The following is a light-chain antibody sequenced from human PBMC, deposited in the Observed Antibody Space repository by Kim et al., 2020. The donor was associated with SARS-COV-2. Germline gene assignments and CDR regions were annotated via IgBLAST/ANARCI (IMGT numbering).Light chain of an antibody. CDR1: QNVNIW. Sequence: DIQMTQSPSILPASVGDTVTITCRASQNVNIWLAWYQQKPGQVPKLLIHKTSGLQRGVPSRFSGGGSGTVFTLTISSLQPDDFATYYCQQYHTHSTFGQGTKVDIK. CDR3: QQYHTHST. V-gene: IGKV1-5*03. CDR2: KTS. J-gene: IGKJ1*01.